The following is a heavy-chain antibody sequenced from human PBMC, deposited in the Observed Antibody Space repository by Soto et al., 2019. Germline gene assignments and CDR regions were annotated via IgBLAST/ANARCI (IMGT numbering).Heavy chain of an antibody. V-gene: IGHV1-69*13. CDR2: IIPIFGTP. D-gene: IGHD4-17*01. J-gene: IGHJ6*02. CDR1: GGTFSSYA. Sequence: SVKVSCKASGGTFSSYAISWVRQAPGQGLEWMGGIIPIFGTPNYAQKFQGRVTIIADESTSTAYMELSSLRSEDTAVYYCARPMTTVTNYYYYYGMDAWGQGTTVTVSS. CDR3: ARPMTTVTNYYYYYGMDA.